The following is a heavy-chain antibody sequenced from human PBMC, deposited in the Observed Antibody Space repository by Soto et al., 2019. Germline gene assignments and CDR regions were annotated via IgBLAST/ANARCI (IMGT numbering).Heavy chain of an antibody. J-gene: IGHJ4*02. CDR2: ISSGGSTV. Sequence: EVQLVESGGGLVQPGGSLRLSCAASGFTFSSYEMNWVRQAPGKGLEWVSYISSGGSTVYYADSVKGRFTISRDNAKNSLYLQMSTLRAEDTAVYYCARDGGGGYSYAADYWGQGTLVTVSS. CDR3: ARDGGGGYSYAADY. CDR1: GFTFSSYE. D-gene: IGHD5-18*01. V-gene: IGHV3-48*03.